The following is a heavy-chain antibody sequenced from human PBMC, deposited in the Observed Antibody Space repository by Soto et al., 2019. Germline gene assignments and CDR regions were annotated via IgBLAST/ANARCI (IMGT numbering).Heavy chain of an antibody. D-gene: IGHD3-3*02. V-gene: IGHV4-59*10. Sequence: NPWRTLSLTCAVKGGCSDSDYWWCVGQSAGKGLEWIGRVFTTGTTDYNPSLKGRVTISVDTSKNQFSLSLRSVTAADTAIYYCARYFFSIFADFANLRLTLDPWRQVTL. CDR3: ARYFFSIFADFANLRLTLDP. CDR2: VFTTGTT. J-gene: IGHJ5*02. CDR1: GGCSDSDY.